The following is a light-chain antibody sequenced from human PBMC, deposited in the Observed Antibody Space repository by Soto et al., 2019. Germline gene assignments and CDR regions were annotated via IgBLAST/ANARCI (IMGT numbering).Light chain of an antibody. CDR1: STDFVSYNR. CDR2: EVS. V-gene: IGLV2-18*01. Sequence: LAQPPSVSGSPGQSVTISCTGTSTDFVSYNRVSWYQQPPGTAPKLMIYEVSKRPSGVPDRFSGSKSGNTASLTISGLQAADEADYYCSLYTSENAYVFGTGTKVTVL. J-gene: IGLJ1*01. CDR3: SLYTSENAYV.